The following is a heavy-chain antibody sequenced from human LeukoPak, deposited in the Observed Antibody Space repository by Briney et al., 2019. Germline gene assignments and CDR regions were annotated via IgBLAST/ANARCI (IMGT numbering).Heavy chain of an antibody. V-gene: IGHV4-61*02. CDR1: GGSISSGSYY. J-gene: IGHJ5*02. Sequence: SQTLSLTCTVSGGSISSGSYYWSWIRQPAGKGLEWIGRIYTSGSTNYNPSLKSRVTISVDTSKNQFSLKLSSVTAADTAVYYCAKEAATRNWFDPWGQGTLVTVSS. D-gene: IGHD2-15*01. CDR2: IYTSGST. CDR3: AKEAATRNWFDP.